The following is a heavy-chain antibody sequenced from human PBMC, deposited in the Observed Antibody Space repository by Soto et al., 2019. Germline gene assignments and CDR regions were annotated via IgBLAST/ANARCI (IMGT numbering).Heavy chain of an antibody. CDR1: GFTFSSYS. CDR3: ARDPVEQLAPHNWFDP. Sequence: LRLSCAASGFTFSSYSMNWVRQAPGKGLEWVSSISSSSSYIYYADSVKGRFTISRDNAKNSLYLQMNSLRAEDTAVYYCARDPVEQLAPHNWFDPWGQGTLVTVSS. V-gene: IGHV3-21*01. J-gene: IGHJ5*02. D-gene: IGHD6-13*01. CDR2: ISSSSSYI.